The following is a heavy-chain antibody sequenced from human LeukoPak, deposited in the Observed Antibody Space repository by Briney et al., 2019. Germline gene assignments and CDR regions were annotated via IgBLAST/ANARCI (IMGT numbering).Heavy chain of an antibody. D-gene: IGHD1-26*01. Sequence: TGGSLRLSCAASGFIFSTYWMSWVRQAPGKGLEWVANIKKDGSEKYYVDSVKGRFTISRDNAQNSLYLEMNSLRAEDTGVYYCARGGTYYVLEEGHYWGQGTLVTVAS. CDR3: ARGGTYYVLEEGHY. J-gene: IGHJ4*02. V-gene: IGHV3-7*04. CDR2: IKKDGSEK. CDR1: GFIFSTYW.